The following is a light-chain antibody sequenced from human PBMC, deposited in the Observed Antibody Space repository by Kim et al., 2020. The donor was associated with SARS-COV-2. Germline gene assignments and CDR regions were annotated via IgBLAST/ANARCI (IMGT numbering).Light chain of an antibody. CDR3: ASYAGANTYV. J-gene: IGLJ7*01. Sequence: QSALTQPPSASGSPGQSVTISRTGTSSDIGGYDYVSWYQQHPGKAPKVMIYDVSERPSGVPDRFSGSKSGNTASLTVSGLQIDDEADYYCASYAGANTYVFGGGTQLTVL. CDR1: SSDIGGYDY. CDR2: DVS. V-gene: IGLV2-8*01.